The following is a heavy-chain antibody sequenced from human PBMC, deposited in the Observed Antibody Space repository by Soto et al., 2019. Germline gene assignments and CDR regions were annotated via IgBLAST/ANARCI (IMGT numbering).Heavy chain of an antibody. CDR1: GGSISSGTYY. CDR3: ARGAYYDFWSGINSNWFYP. D-gene: IGHD3-3*01. J-gene: IGHJ5*02. Sequence: PSETLSLTCPVSGGSISSGTYYWGWIRQPPGKGLEWIGYIYHSGSTYYSPSLKSRVTISVDRSKNQFSLKLSSVTAADTAAYYCARGAYYDFWSGINSNWFYPWGQGTLVTVSS. CDR2: IYHSGST. V-gene: IGHV4-30-2*01.